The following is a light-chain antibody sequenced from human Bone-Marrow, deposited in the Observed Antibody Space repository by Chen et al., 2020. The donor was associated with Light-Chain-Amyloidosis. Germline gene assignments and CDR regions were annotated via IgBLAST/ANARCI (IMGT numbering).Light chain of an antibody. CDR3: PVWDRSSDRPV. CDR1: NIGSTS. V-gene: IGLV3-21*02. Sequence: SYVLTQPSSVSVAPGQTATIACGGNNIGSTSVHWYQQTPGPAPLLVVYDDSDRPSGSPERLSGSKSGNAATLTISRVEAGDEADYYCPVWDRSSDRPVFGGGTKLTVL. CDR2: DDS. J-gene: IGLJ3*02.